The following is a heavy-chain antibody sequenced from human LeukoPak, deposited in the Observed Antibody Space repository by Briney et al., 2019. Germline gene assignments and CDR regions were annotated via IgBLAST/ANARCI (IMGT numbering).Heavy chain of an antibody. Sequence: GASVKVSCKTSDYIFTNYGISWVRQAPGQGLEWMGWISAYNGDTNYAQNLQDRVTMTTDTSTSTAYMELRSLRSDDTAVYYCTRSRGWTFDYWGQGTLVTVSS. CDR3: TRSRGWTFDY. V-gene: IGHV1-18*01. CDR1: DYIFTNYG. D-gene: IGHD6-19*01. CDR2: ISAYNGDT. J-gene: IGHJ4*02.